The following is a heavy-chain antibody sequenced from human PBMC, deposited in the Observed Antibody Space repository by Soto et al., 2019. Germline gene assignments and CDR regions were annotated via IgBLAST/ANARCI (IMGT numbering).Heavy chain of an antibody. Sequence: TCSVSGFAISRGYYWSWVRQPPGKGLEWIGSIYPSVSSYHNPSLATRLRLSIDTSKNQFTLNLTSVTAADTALYFCAREKVGTTFFDNWGQGIQVTV. CDR2: IYPSVSS. D-gene: IGHD1-1*01. CDR3: AREKVGTTFFDN. J-gene: IGHJ4*02. V-gene: IGHV4-38-2*02. CDR1: GFAISRGYY.